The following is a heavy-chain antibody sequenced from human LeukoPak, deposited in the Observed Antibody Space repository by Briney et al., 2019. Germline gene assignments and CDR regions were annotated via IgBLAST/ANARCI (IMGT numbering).Heavy chain of an antibody. CDR1: GGSFSGYY. CDR2: INHSGST. Sequence: SETLSLTCAVYGGSFSGYYWSWIRQPPGKGLEWIGEINHSGSTNYNPSLKSRVTISLDTSMNQFSLKLSSVTAADTAVYYCARGQGGSSWPYFDYWGQGTLVTVSS. CDR3: ARGQGGSSWPYFDY. D-gene: IGHD6-13*01. V-gene: IGHV4-34*01. J-gene: IGHJ4*02.